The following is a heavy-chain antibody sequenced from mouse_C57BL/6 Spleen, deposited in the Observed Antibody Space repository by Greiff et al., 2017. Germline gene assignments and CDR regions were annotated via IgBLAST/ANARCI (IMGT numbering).Heavy chain of an antibody. J-gene: IGHJ2*01. CDR2: IDPSDSYT. CDR3: ARSGLYDGYPFDY. Sequence: VQLQQPGAELVKPGASVKMSCKASGYTFTSYWITWVKQRPGQGLEWIGEIDPSDSYTNYNQKFKGKSTLTVDKSSSTAYMQLSSLTSEDSAVYYCARSGLYDGYPFDYWGQGTTLTVSS. CDR1: GYTFTSYW. V-gene: IGHV1-69*01. D-gene: IGHD2-3*01.